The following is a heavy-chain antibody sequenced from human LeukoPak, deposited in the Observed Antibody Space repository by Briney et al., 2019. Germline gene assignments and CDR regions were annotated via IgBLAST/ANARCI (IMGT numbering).Heavy chain of an antibody. CDR2: ISGSGGSL. V-gene: IGHV3-23*01. CDR1: GFTFSSYA. CDR3: AKPIYSGSYYYYYYYMDV. J-gene: IGHJ6*03. Sequence: PGGSLRLSCAASGFTFSSYAMSWVRQAPGKGLEWVSAISGSGGSLYYADSVKGRFTISRDNSKNTLYLQMNSLRAEDTAVYYCAKPIYSGSYYYYYYYMDVWGKGTTVTVSS. D-gene: IGHD1-26*01.